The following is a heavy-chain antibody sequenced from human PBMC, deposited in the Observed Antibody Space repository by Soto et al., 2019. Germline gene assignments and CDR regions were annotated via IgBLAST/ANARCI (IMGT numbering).Heavy chain of an antibody. Sequence: QVQLVESGGGVVQPGRSLRLSCAASGFTFSSYAMHWVRQAPGKGLEWVAVISYDGSNKYYADSVKGRFTISRDNSKNTLYLQMNSLRAEDTAVYYCARDQGIAAAGYVKYFRHWGQGTLVTVSS. CDR3: ARDQGIAAAGYVKYFRH. CDR2: ISYDGSNK. CDR1: GFTFSSYA. V-gene: IGHV3-30-3*01. J-gene: IGHJ1*01. D-gene: IGHD6-13*01.